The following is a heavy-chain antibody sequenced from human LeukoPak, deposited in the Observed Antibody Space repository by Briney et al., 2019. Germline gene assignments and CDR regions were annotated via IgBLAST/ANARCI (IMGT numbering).Heavy chain of an antibody. Sequence: GGSLRLSCAASGFTFDDYAMHWVRQAPGKGPEWVSLISGDGGSTYYADSVMGRFTISRDNSKNSLYLQMNSLRTEDTALYYCAKDFSSGTCYPYYYYGMDVWGQGTTVTVSS. V-gene: IGHV3-43*02. CDR3: AKDFSSGTCYPYYYYGMDV. D-gene: IGHD3-10*01. J-gene: IGHJ6*02. CDR2: ISGDGGST. CDR1: GFTFDDYA.